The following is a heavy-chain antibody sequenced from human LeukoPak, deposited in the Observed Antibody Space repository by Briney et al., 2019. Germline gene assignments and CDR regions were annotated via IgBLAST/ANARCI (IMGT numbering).Heavy chain of an antibody. CDR2: VYYSGST. CDR1: GGSISSSSYY. Sequence: SETLSLTCSVSGGSISSSSYYWGVIRQPPGKGLEWIGSVYYSGSTYYNPSLKSRLTISVDTFKNQFSLKLSSVTASDTAVYYCATTDYYYFVDVWGKGTAVTVSS. V-gene: IGHV4-39*01. CDR3: ATTDYYYFVDV. J-gene: IGHJ6*03.